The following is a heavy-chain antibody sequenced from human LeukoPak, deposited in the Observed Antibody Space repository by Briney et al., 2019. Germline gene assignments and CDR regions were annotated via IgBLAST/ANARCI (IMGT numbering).Heavy chain of an antibody. CDR2: IRYDGSNK. D-gene: IGHD2-2*01. CDR1: GFAFSSYG. CDR3: AKEAGDIVVVPAAYFDY. Sequence: GGSLRLSCAASGFAFSSYGMHWVRQAPGKGLEWVAFIRYDGSNKYYADSVKGRFTISRDNSKNTLYLQINSLRAEDTAVYYCAKEAGDIVVVPAAYFDYWGQGTLVTVSS. J-gene: IGHJ4*02. V-gene: IGHV3-30*02.